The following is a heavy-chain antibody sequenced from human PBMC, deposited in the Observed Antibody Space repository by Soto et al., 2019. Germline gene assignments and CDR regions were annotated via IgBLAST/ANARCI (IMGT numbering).Heavy chain of an antibody. Sequence: QVQLVESGGGVVQPGRSLRLSCAASRFTFSGYGMHWVRQAPGKGLEWVAAISYDGSNKFYADSVKGRFTISRDNSKNTLYVQMNSLRAEDTAVHYCAKGGRAYCGGDCRYYFDYWGQGTLVTVSS. D-gene: IGHD2-21*02. CDR2: ISYDGSNK. J-gene: IGHJ4*02. V-gene: IGHV3-30*18. CDR1: RFTFSGYG. CDR3: AKGGRAYCGGDCRYYFDY.